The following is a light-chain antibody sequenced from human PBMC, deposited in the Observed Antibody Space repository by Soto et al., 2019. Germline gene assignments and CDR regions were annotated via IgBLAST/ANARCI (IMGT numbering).Light chain of an antibody. V-gene: IGKV3-15*01. Sequence: EIVLTQSPATLSVSPGERATLSCRASQSVGNTLAWYQQQPGQTPRLLIYGASTTATGVPARFSGSGSGTEFTLNISSLQSEDFVVYYCQQYNKRPITFGQGTRLEIK. J-gene: IGKJ5*01. CDR2: GAS. CDR3: QQYNKRPIT. CDR1: QSVGNT.